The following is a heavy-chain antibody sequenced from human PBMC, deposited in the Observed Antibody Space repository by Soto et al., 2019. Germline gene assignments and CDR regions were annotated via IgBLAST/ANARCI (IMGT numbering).Heavy chain of an antibody. Sequence: QVQLQESGPGLLKPSQTLSLTCTVSGGSISSGDYFWSCIRQHPGKGLERIGYIYYSGSTYYNPSLKSRLTISIDTSKNQFSLNLSSVTAADTAVYYCARGYYDSDYWGQGNLVTVSS. CDR1: GGSISSGDYF. V-gene: IGHV4-31*03. CDR3: ARGYYDSDY. CDR2: IYYSGST. D-gene: IGHD3-22*01. J-gene: IGHJ4*02.